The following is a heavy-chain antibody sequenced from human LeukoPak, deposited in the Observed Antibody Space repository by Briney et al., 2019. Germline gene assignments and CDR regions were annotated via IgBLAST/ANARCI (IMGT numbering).Heavy chain of an antibody. J-gene: IGHJ4*02. V-gene: IGHV3-23*01. D-gene: IGHD1-1*01. CDR2: ISGSGDNT. Sequence: GGSLRLSCAASGFTFSSYAMSWVRQAPGKGLEWVSGISGSGDNTYYADSVRGRFTISRDNSENLLYLQMTSLGAEDTAIYYCSKDLERHTVGYFDSWGQGVLVTVSS. CDR3: SKDLERHTVGYFDS. CDR1: GFTFSSYA.